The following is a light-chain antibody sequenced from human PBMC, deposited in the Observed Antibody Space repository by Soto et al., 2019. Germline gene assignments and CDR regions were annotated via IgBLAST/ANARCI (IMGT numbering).Light chain of an antibody. CDR2: GAS. J-gene: IGKJ2*01. Sequence: EVVVTQSPATLSVAPGESATFSCMTSQSVSTNVAWYQHRPGQPPRLLIYGASTRATGIPARFSGSGSRTQLTLTISSLQSEDFALYYCLQYNNRPPYTFGQGTQLDIK. CDR3: LQYNNRPPYT. CDR1: QSVSTN. V-gene: IGKV3D-15*01.